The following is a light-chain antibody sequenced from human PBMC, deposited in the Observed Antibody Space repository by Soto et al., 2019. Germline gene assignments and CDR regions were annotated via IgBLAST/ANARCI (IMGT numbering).Light chain of an antibody. CDR2: GTS. J-gene: IGKJ4*01. Sequence: EIGLTQSLGTLSLSPGEGATLSCRASQSVGNSYVAWYQQKPGQAPRLLISGTSSRATGIPDRFSGSGSGTDFTLTINRLEPEDSAVYYCQQYRSSPLTFGAGTKIEI. CDR3: QQYRSSPLT. CDR1: QSVGNSY. V-gene: IGKV3-20*01.